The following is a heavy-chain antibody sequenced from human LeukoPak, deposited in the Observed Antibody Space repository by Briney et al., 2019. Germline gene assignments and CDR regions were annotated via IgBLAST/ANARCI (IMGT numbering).Heavy chain of an antibody. V-gene: IGHV4-59*01. CDR1: GGSISSYY. CDR3: ARVGGTNYYYYGMDV. J-gene: IGHJ6*02. D-gene: IGHD2-2*01. Sequence: PSETLSLTCTVSGGSISSYYWSWIRQPPGKGLEWVGYIYDSGSTNYNPSLKSRVTISVDTSKNQFSLKLSSVTAADTAVYYCARVGGTNYYYYGMDVWGQGTTVTVSS. CDR2: IYDSGST.